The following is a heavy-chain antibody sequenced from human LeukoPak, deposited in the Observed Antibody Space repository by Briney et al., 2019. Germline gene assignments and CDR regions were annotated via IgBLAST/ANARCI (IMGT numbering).Heavy chain of an antibody. Sequence: GGSLRLSCAASGFTFDDYAMHWGRQAPGKGLEWVSLISGDGGSTYYADSVKGRFTISRDNSKNSLYLQMNSLRTEDTALYYCAKDIYGSGSFPPGDYWGQGTLVTVSS. CDR3: AKDIYGSGSFPPGDY. D-gene: IGHD3-10*01. V-gene: IGHV3-43*02. CDR2: ISGDGGST. J-gene: IGHJ4*02. CDR1: GFTFDDYA.